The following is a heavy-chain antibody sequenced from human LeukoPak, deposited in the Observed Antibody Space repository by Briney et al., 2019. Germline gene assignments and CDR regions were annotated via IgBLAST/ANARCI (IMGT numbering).Heavy chain of an antibody. CDR2: ISYDGSHK. D-gene: IGHD1-26*01. J-gene: IGHJ4*02. Sequence: GGSLRLSCAASGFTFSSFGMHWVRQAPGKGLEWVAVISYDGSHKYYVDSVKGRFTISRDNSKNTLYLQMNSLRAEDTAVYYCAKTSSGSYYPLLDYWGQGTLVTVSS. CDR1: GFTFSSFG. V-gene: IGHV3-30*18. CDR3: AKTSSGSYYPLLDY.